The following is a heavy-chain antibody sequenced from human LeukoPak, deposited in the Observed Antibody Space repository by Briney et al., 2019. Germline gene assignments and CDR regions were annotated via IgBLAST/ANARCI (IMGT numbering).Heavy chain of an antibody. CDR1: GYSFTTYW. V-gene: IGHV5-51*01. J-gene: IGHJ4*02. CDR3: ARRYYGSGSYSDGFDY. Sequence: GGSLKISCKGSGYSFTTYWIGWVRQMPGKGLEWMGIIYPGDSDTRYSPSFQGQVSISVDKSISTAYLQWSSLKASDTAIYYCARRYYGSGSYSDGFDYWGQGTLVTVSS. CDR2: IYPGDSDT. D-gene: IGHD3-10*01.